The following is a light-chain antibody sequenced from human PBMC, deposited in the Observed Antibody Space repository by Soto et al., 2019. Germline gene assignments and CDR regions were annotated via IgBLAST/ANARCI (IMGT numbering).Light chain of an antibody. V-gene: IGKV3-20*01. CDR3: QQYGSSTRT. CDR1: QSVSSY. CDR2: EAS. Sequence: EIVLTQSPATLSLSPGERATLSCRASQSVSSYLAWYQQKPGQAPRLLMYEASNRATGIPARFSGGGSGTDFTLTISRLEPEDFAVYYCQQYGSSTRTFGQGTKVDIK. J-gene: IGKJ1*01.